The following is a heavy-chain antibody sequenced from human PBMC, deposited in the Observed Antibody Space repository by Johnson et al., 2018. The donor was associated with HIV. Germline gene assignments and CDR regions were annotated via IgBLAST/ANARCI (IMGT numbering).Heavy chain of an antibody. CDR1: GFTFSDYY. CDR2: ISSSGSTI. V-gene: IGHV3-11*04. CDR3: AKARSLLDYGGFDAFDI. Sequence: QVQLVESGGGLVKPGGSLRLSCAASGFTFSDYYMSWIRQAPGKGLEWVSYISSSGSTIYYADSVKGRFTISRDNAKNTLSLQMNSLRVEDTAMYYCAKARSLLDYGGFDAFDIWGQGTLVIVSS. D-gene: IGHD4-23*01. J-gene: IGHJ3*02.